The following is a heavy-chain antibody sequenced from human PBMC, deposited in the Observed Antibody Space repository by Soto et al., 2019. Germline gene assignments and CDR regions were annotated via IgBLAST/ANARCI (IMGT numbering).Heavy chain of an antibody. CDR3: SRVSGWYCFDY. CDR2: INAGNGNT. V-gene: IGHV1-3*01. Sequence: QVQLVQSGAEVKKPGASVKVSCKASGYTFTSYAMHWVRQAPGQRLEWMGWINAGNGNTKYSQKFQGRVTITRDTAASTAYMEVSSLRSEDTAVYYCSRVSGWYCFDYWGQGTLVTVSS. J-gene: IGHJ4*02. CDR1: GYTFTSYA. D-gene: IGHD6-19*01.